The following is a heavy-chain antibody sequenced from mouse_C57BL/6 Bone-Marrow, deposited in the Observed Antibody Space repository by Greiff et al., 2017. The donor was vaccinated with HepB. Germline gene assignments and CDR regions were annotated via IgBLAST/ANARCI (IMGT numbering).Heavy chain of an antibody. CDR2: INSDGGTT. CDR1: KYDFPPHA. CDR3: ARPFLTSAWFAY. Sequence: EVKLGEPGEGLVHPEKSLKLSCEPNKYDFPPHAMPWVRKTPGKRLELVAAINSDGGTTYYPDTMERRFIISRDNTKKTLYLQMSSLRSEDTALYYCARPFLTSAWFAYWGQGTLVTVSA. J-gene: IGHJ3*01. V-gene: IGHV5-2*01. D-gene: IGHD1-1*01.